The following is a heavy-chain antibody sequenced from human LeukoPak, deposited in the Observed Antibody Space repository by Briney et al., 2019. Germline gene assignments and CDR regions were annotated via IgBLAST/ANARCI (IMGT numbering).Heavy chain of an antibody. J-gene: IGHJ5*02. CDR1: VGSISSGDYY. CDR3: ARKLRGSRIVVITTPWFDP. V-gene: IGHV4-30-4*08. Sequence: SETLSLTCTVSVGSISSGDYYWSWIRQPPGKGLAWIGYIYYSGSTYYNPSLKSRVTISVDTSKNQFSLKLSSVTAADTAVYYCARKLRGSRIVVITTPWFDPWGQGTLVTVSS. D-gene: IGHD3-22*01. CDR2: IYYSGST.